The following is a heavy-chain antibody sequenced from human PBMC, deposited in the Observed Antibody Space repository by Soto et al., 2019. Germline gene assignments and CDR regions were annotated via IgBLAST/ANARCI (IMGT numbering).Heavy chain of an antibody. CDR1: GGTFSSYA. Sequence: GASVKVSCKASGGTFSSYAISWVRQAPGQGLEWMGGIIPIFGTANYAQKFQGRVTITADESTSTAYMELSSLRSEDTAVYYCARVLSTRSIAARWGAFDIWGQGTMVTVSS. V-gene: IGHV1-69*13. CDR3: ARVLSTRSIAARWGAFDI. J-gene: IGHJ3*02. CDR2: IIPIFGTA. D-gene: IGHD6-6*01.